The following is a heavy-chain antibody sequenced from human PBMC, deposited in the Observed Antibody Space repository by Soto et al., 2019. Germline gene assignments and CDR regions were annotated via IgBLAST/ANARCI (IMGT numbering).Heavy chain of an antibody. Sequence: XSVKVSCKASGCTFTRYGISWVRQAPGQGLEWMGWISDXNGNKXYAQKLKGRVXXTTDTYTXXDYMELRSMRSDDTAVYYCARDVTMNLVGWFDPWGQGTLVTVSS. CDR3: ARDVTMNLVGWFDP. D-gene: IGHD3-22*01. CDR2: ISDXNGNK. CDR1: GCTFTRYG. J-gene: IGHJ5*02. V-gene: IGHV1-18*01.